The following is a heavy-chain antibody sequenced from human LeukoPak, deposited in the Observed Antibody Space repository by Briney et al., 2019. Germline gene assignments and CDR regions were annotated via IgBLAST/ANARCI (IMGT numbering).Heavy chain of an antibody. V-gene: IGHV6-1*01. CDR3: ARLLAGAFDV. CDR1: GDSFSSNSAV. J-gene: IGHJ3*01. CDR2: THYRSTWSN. Sequence: SQTLSLTCGISGDSFSSNSAVWNWIRQSPSRGLEWLGRTHYRSTWSNGYAESVKSRITINPDTSKNQFSLHLNSVTPDDTAVYYCARLLAGAFDVWDQGTMVTVSS. D-gene: IGHD3-3*02.